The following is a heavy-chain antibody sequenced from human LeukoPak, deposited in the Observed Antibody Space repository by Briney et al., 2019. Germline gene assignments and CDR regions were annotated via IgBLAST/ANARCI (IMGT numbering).Heavy chain of an antibody. V-gene: IGHV1-2*02. Sequence: GASVKVSCKASGYTFTGYYMHGVRQAPGQGLEGMGWINPDSGGANYAQKFQVRGTMTRDTSISTAYMELSRLRSDDTAVYYCARSAESSSWVEFDYWGQGTLVTVSS. J-gene: IGHJ4*02. CDR3: ARSAESSSWVEFDY. CDR2: INPDSGGA. CDR1: GYTFTGYY. D-gene: IGHD6-13*01.